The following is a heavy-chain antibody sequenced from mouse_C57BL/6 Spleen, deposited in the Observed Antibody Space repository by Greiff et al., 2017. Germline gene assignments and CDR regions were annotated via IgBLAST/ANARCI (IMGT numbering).Heavy chain of an antibody. V-gene: IGHV5-17*01. CDR1: GFTFSDYG. Sequence: EVMLVESGGGLVKPGGSLKLSCAASGFTFSDYGMHWVRQAPEKGLEWVAYISSGSSTIYYADTVKGRFTISRDNAKNTLFLQMTSLRSEDTAMYYCASDYYGSSYDYYAMDYWGQGTSVTVSS. D-gene: IGHD1-1*01. CDR2: ISSGSSTI. J-gene: IGHJ4*01. CDR3: ASDYYGSSYDYYAMDY.